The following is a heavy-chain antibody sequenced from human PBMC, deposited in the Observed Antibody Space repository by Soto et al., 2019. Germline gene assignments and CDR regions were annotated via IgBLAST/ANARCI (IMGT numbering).Heavy chain of an antibody. D-gene: IGHD2-15*01. CDR2: INPSGGST. J-gene: IGHJ6*03. CDR1: GYTFTSYY. CDR3: ARDRGYCSGGSCYSPNSRADYYYYMDV. V-gene: IGHV1-46*03. Sequence: ASVKVSCKASGYTFTSYYMHWVRQAPGQGLEWMGIINPSGGSTSYAQKFQGRVTMTRDTPTSTVYMELSSLRSEDTAVYYCARDRGYCSGGSCYSPNSRADYYYYMDVWGKGTTVTV.